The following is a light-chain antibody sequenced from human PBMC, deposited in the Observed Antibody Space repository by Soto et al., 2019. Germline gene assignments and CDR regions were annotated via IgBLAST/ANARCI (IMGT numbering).Light chain of an antibody. CDR2: MVS. CDR3: TSPTPGSLYV. CDR1: SSDVGDYNY. Sequence: QSVLTQPASVSGSPGQSITISCTGTSSDVGDYNYVSWYQQYSGRVPKLLIYMVSNRASGVSNRFSGSKSGNTASLTISGLQAEDEADYFCTSPTPGSLYVFGTGTKVTVL. J-gene: IGLJ1*01. V-gene: IGLV2-14*01.